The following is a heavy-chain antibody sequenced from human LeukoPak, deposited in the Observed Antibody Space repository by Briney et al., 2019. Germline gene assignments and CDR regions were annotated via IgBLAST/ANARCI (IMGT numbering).Heavy chain of an antibody. D-gene: IGHD3-9*01. CDR2: IIPIFGTA. CDR1: GGTFSSYA. CDR3: ARELLRYFDRGYYYYYYMDV. Sequence: GSSVKVSCKASGGTFSSYAISWVRQAPGQGLEWMGRIIPIFGTANYAQKFQGRVTITTDESTSTAYMELSSLRSEDTAVYYCARELLRYFDRGYYYYYYMDVWGKGTTVTVSS. J-gene: IGHJ6*03. V-gene: IGHV1-69*05.